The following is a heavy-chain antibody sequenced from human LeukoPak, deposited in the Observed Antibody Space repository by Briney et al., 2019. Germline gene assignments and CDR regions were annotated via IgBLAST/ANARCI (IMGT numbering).Heavy chain of an antibody. CDR1: GYTFTSYY. J-gene: IGHJ3*02. CDR2: ISPISGGT. CDR3: ARERVTMVRGVSDAFDI. Sequence: GASVKVSCKASGYTFTSYYMHWVRQAPGQGLEWMGWISPISGGTNYAQMFQGRVTMTRDTSTSTAYMELSRLKSDDTAVYYCARERVTMVRGVSDAFDIWGQGTMVTVSS. V-gene: IGHV1-2*02. D-gene: IGHD3-10*01.